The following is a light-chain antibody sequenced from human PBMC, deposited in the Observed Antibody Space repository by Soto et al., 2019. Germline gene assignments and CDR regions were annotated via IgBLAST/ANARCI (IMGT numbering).Light chain of an antibody. Sequence: QSLLTQPASVSGSPGQSITISRPGNSSDVGGYNYVSWYQQHPGKAPKLMIYDVSNRPSGVSNRFSGSKSGNTASLTISGLQAEDEADYYCSSYTSSSTLFYVFGTGTKVTVL. CDR1: SSDVGGYNY. J-gene: IGLJ1*01. CDR2: DVS. CDR3: SSYTSSSTLFYV. V-gene: IGLV2-14*01.